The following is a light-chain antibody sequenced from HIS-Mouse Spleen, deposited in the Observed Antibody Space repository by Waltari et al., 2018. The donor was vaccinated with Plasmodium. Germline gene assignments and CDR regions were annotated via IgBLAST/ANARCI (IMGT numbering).Light chain of an antibody. J-gene: IGLJ3*02. Sequence: SYELTQPPSVSVSPGQTARTTCSGDALPKKYAYWYQQKSGQAPVLVIYEDSKRPAGIPGRFSGSSSGTMATLTISGAQVEDEAEYYCYSTDSSGNHRVFGGGTKLTVL. CDR3: YSTDSSGNHRV. CDR2: EDS. V-gene: IGLV3-10*01. CDR1: ALPKKY.